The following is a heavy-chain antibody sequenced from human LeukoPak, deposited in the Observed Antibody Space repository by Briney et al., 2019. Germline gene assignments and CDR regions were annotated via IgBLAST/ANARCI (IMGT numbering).Heavy chain of an antibody. V-gene: IGHV4-59*01. J-gene: IGHJ4*02. CDR3: ARAENGLSY. CDR1: GGSISSYY. D-gene: IGHD3-16*01. Sequence: PSETLSLTCTVSGGSISSYYWSWIRQPPGKGLEWIGYIYYSGSTNYNPSLKSRVTISVDKSKNQFSLKLSSVTAADTAVYYCARAENGLSYWGQGTLVTVSS. CDR2: IYYSGST.